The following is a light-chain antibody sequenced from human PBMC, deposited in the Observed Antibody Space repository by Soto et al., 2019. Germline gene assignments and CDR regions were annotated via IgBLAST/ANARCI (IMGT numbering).Light chain of an antibody. CDR3: YHYDGYSPFT. V-gene: IGKV1-5*03. J-gene: IGKJ4*01. CDR2: GAS. Sequence: DIQMTQSPSTLSASVGDRVIITCRASQSISSWLVWYQQKPGKAPQLLLYGASSLDSGVTSRFSGSGSGPKFSLTISSLQADDVAADYCYHYDGYSPFTFGGGTKVEIK. CDR1: QSISSW.